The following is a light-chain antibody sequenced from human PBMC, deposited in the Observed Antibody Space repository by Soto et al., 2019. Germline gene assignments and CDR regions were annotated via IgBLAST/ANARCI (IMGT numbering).Light chain of an antibody. CDR2: QVT. V-gene: IGLV2-14*01. J-gene: IGLJ1*01. CDR3: SSYTDSSNDV. Sequence: QSALTQPASVSGSPGQSITISCTGTSSDLAIYNYVSWYQQQPGKAPKLRIYQVTNRPSGVSNRFSGSRSGNTASLTISGLQSEDEADYYCSSYTDSSNDVFGTGTKLTVL. CDR1: SSDLAIYNY.